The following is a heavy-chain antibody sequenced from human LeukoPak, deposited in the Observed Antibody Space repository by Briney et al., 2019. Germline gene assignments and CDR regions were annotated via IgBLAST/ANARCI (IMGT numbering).Heavy chain of an antibody. Sequence: SETLSLTCTVSGGSISGSYWSWIRQPPGKGLEWIAYIYDSGSTNYNPSLKSRVTISVDTSKNQFSLKMSSVTTADTAFYYCARARRYTSSAFDYWGQGTLVTVSS. CDR1: GGSISGSY. D-gene: IGHD6-13*01. J-gene: IGHJ4*02. CDR3: ARARRYTSSAFDY. CDR2: IYDSGST. V-gene: IGHV4-59*01.